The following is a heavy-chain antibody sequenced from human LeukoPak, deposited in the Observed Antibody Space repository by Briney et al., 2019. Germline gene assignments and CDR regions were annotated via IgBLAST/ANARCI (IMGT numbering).Heavy chain of an antibody. CDR1: GYTFTSYG. CDR3: ARSSITLQDAFDI. V-gene: IGHV1-18*01. D-gene: IGHD5-12*01. J-gene: IGHJ3*02. CDR2: ISAYNGNT. Sequence: ASVKVSCKASGYTFTSYGISWVRQAPGQGLEWMGWISAYNGNTNYAQNLQDRVTMTTDTSTSTAFMDLRSLRSDDTAIYYCARSSITLQDAFDIWGQGTMVTVSS.